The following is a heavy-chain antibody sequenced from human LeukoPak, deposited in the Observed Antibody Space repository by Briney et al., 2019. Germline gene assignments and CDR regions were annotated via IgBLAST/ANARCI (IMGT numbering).Heavy chain of an antibody. CDR3: ARIAAAVELIN. V-gene: IGHV4-34*01. D-gene: IGHD6-13*01. CDR2: INHSGST. J-gene: IGHJ4*02. CDR1: GGSFSGYY. Sequence: PSETLPLTCAVYGGSFSGYYWSWIRQPPGKGLEWIGEINHSGSTNYNPSLKSRVTISVDTSKNQFSLKLSSVTAADTAVYYCARIAAAVELINWGQGTLVTVSS.